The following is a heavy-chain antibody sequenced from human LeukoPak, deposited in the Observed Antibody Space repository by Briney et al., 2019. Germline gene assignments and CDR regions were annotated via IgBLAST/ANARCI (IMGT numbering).Heavy chain of an antibody. CDR1: GGSISSYY. CDR2: IYYSGST. D-gene: IGHD6-13*01. CDR3: AREGYSGSWYSGAFDI. V-gene: IGHV4-59*12. Sequence: PSETLSLTCTVSGGSISSYYWSWIRQPPGKGLEWIGYIYYSGSTNYNPSLKSRVTISVDTSKNQFSLKLSSVTAADTAVYYCAREGYSGSWYSGAFDIWGQGTMVTVSS. J-gene: IGHJ3*02.